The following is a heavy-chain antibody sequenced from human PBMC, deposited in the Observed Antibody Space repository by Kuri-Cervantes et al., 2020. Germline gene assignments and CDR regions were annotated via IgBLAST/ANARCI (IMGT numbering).Heavy chain of an antibody. Sequence: GESLKISCAASGFTFSDYYMSWIRQAPGKGLEWVSYISSSGSTIYYADSVKGRFTISRDNTKNSLYLQMNSLRAEDTAVYYCARDRLGATVTPTDAFDIWDQGTMVTVSS. J-gene: IGHJ3*02. V-gene: IGHV3-11*04. D-gene: IGHD4-17*01. CDR3: ARDRLGATVTPTDAFDI. CDR1: GFTFSDYY. CDR2: ISSSGSTI.